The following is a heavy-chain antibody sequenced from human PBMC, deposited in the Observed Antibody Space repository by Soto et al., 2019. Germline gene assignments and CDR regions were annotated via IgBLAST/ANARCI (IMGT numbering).Heavy chain of an antibody. CDR2: ISSSSSYI. V-gene: IGHV3-21*01. Sequence: GGSLRLSCAASGFTFSSYSMNWVRQAPGKGLEWVSSISSSSSYIYYADSVKGRFTISRDNAKNSLYLQMNSLRAEDTAVYYCARDYFPTAGTIFHTEYNWFDPWGQGTLVTVSS. D-gene: IGHD3-3*01. J-gene: IGHJ5*02. CDR1: GFTFSSYS. CDR3: ARDYFPTAGTIFHTEYNWFDP.